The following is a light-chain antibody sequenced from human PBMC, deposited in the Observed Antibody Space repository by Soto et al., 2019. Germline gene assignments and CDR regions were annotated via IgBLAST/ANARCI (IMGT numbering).Light chain of an antibody. V-gene: IGKV1-5*01. J-gene: IGKJ5*01. CDR3: QQYKSFTVT. CDR1: QPLXTW. CDR2: YAS. Sequence: DIQVTQSPPTLSASVGDRVTITCRASQPLXTWMVWCQQKPGKAPQVLVDYASTLQRGGASRLSGSGSGTEFTLIISGLHPDDSATYYCQQYKSFTVTFGQGTRLEIK.